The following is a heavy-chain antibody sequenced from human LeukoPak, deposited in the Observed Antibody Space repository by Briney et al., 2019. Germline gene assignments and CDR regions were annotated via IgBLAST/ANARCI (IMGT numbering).Heavy chain of an antibody. V-gene: IGHV4-39*01. CDR3: ARWDILTRYYLGY. D-gene: IGHD3-9*01. Sequence: SETLSLTCTVSGGSISSSSYYWGWIRQPPGKGLEWIGSIYYSGSNYYNPSLKSRVTISVDTSKNQLSLKPGSVTAADTALYYCARWDILTRYYLGYWGQGNLVTVAS. J-gene: IGHJ4*02. CDR1: GGSISSSSYY. CDR2: IYYSGSN.